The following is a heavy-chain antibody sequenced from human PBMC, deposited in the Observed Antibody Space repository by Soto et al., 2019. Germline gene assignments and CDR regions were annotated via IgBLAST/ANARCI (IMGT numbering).Heavy chain of an antibody. CDR1: GGSISSYY. CDR2: IYYSGST. Sequence: SETLSLTCTVSGGSISSYYWSWIRQPPGKGLEWIGYIYYSGSTNYNPSPKSRVTISVDTSKSQFSLKLSSVTAADTAVYYCATSIAAAEDYFDYWGQGTLVTVSS. J-gene: IGHJ4*02. CDR3: ATSIAAAEDYFDY. V-gene: IGHV4-59*01. D-gene: IGHD6-13*01.